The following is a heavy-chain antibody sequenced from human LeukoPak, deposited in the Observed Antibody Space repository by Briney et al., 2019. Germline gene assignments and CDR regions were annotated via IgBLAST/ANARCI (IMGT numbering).Heavy chain of an antibody. CDR1: GISFSSYW. D-gene: IGHD3-22*01. CDR3: ASSHDSSGND. V-gene: IGHV3-7*01. J-gene: IGHJ4*02. Sequence: GGSLRLTCVASGISFSSYWMAWVRQAPGKGLEWVANIKYDGTHKFYADSVKGRFTISRDNAKNSLFLEMNSLRADDTAVYFCASSHDSSGNDWGQGTLVTVSS. CDR2: IKYDGTHK.